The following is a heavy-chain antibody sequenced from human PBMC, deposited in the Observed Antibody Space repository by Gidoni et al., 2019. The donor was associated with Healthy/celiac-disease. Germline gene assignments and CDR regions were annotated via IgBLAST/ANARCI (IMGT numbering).Heavy chain of an antibody. CDR2: INHSGST. CDR3: ARKAMGYYYYYYMDV. D-gene: IGHD5-18*01. V-gene: IGHV4-34*01. J-gene: IGHJ6*03. Sequence: EINHSGSTNYNPSLKSRVTKSVDTSKNQFSLKLSSVTAADTAVYYCARKAMGYYYYYYMDVWGKGTTVTVSS.